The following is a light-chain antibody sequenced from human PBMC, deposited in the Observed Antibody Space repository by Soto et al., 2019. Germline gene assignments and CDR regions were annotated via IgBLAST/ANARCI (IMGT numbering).Light chain of an antibody. CDR1: SSNIGSNY. CDR3: AAWDDSLSGYV. Sequence: QSVLTQPPSASGTPGQRVTISCSGSSSNIGSNYVYWYQQLPGTAPKLLIYRNXXXXSGVPDRFSGSKSGTSASLAISGLXXXXXXXXXCAAWDDSLSGYVFGTGTKLTVL. J-gene: IGLJ1*01. V-gene: IGLV1-47*01. CDR2: RNX.